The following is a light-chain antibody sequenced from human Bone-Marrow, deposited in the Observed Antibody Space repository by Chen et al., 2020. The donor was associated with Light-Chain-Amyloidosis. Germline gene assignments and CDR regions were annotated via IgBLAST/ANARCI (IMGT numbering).Light chain of an antibody. CDR3: QHYKSYPWT. Sequence: IQMTQSPSTLSASVGDRVTITCRASQIISSWLAWYQQKPGKAPKLLIYKASSLESGVPSRFSGGGSGTEFTLTISSLQPDDFATYYCQHYKSYPWTFGQGTKVEIK. CDR1: QIISSW. CDR2: KAS. V-gene: IGKV1-5*03. J-gene: IGKJ1*01.